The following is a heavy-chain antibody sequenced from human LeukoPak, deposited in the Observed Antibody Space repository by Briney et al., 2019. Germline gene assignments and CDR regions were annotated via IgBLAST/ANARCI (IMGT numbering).Heavy chain of an antibody. CDR2: IYTSGSI. V-gene: IGHV4-61*02. J-gene: IGHJ6*03. Sequence: SQTLSLTCTVSGGSIGSGNYYWNWIRQPAGKGLEWIGRIYTSGSINYNPSLESRVTISVDTSKNQFSLNLSSVTAADTAMYYCARDRPVRRGYYYYYYMDVWGKGTTVTISS. CDR3: ARDRPVRRGYYYYYYMDV. D-gene: IGHD6-6*01. CDR1: GGSIGSGNYY.